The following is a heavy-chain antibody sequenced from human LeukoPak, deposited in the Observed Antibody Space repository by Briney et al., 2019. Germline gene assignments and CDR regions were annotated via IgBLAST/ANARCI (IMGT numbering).Heavy chain of an antibody. J-gene: IGHJ4*02. Sequence: PSQTLSLTCTVSGGSISSGDYYWSWLRQPPGQDLKWLGYIYYSGSTYYKPSLKSRVTISVDTSKNQFSLKLSSVTAADTAVYYCARGGSQEYSYGSFDYWGQGTLVTVSS. CDR3: ARGGSQEYSYGSFDY. CDR2: IYYSGST. V-gene: IGHV4-30-4*08. D-gene: IGHD5-18*01. CDR1: GGSISSGDYY.